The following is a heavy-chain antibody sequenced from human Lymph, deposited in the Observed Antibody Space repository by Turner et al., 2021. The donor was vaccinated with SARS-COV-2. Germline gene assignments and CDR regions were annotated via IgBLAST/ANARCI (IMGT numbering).Heavy chain of an antibody. Sequence: ASRVTVSYNYMTGVRQGPGKGLEWVSVIYSGGSTYYADSVKGRFTISRDSSKNTLYLQMNSLRAEDTAVYYCARDLMEVGGMDVWGQGTTVTVSS. V-gene: IGHV3-53*01. CDR3: ARDLMEVGGMDV. D-gene: IGHD3-3*01. J-gene: IGHJ6*02. CDR1: RVTVSYNY. CDR2: IYSGGST.